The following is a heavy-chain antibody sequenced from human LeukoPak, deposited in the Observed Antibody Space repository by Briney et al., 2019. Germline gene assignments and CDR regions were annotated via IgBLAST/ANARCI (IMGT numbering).Heavy chain of an antibody. D-gene: IGHD1-7*01. V-gene: IGHV1-2*02. CDR3: ASRSNYDFDY. J-gene: IGHJ4*02. Sequence: ASVKVSCKASGYTFTGNRVHWVRQAPGQGLEWMGWIDPNSGGTLFAQKFQDRVTMTSDTSISTAYMELSGLRSEDTAMYYCASRSNYDFDYWGQGTLVTVSS. CDR2: IDPNSGGT. CDR1: GYTFTGNR.